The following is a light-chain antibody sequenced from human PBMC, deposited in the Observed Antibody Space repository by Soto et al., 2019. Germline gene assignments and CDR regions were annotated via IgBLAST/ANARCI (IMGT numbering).Light chain of an antibody. CDR1: QNIYNY. CDR2: AAS. Sequence: DIQMTQSPSSLSASVGGRVTVNCRTSQNIYNYLNWYQQEPGAAPKLMIYAASSLQSGVPSRFSGSGSGTDFTLTISSLQPEDFATYYCQQANSFPFTFGGGTKVDIK. J-gene: IGKJ4*01. V-gene: IGKV1-39*01. CDR3: QQANSFPFT.